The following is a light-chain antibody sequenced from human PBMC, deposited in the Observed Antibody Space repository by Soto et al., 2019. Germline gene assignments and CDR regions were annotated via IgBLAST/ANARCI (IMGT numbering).Light chain of an antibody. CDR3: QQYKSYFRT. CDR2: QAS. Sequence: DIQMTQSPSTLSGSVGDRVTITCRASQSISSWLAWYQQKPGKAPKLLIYQASSLQSGVPSRFSGSGSETEFTLTISSLLPDDFATHFCQQYKSYFRTFGQGTKVDVK. V-gene: IGKV1-5*03. CDR1: QSISSW. J-gene: IGKJ1*01.